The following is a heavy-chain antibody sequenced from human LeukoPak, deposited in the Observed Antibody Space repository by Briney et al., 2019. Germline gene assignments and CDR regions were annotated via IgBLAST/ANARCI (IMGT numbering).Heavy chain of an antibody. J-gene: IGHJ5*02. CDR2: ISSSSSYI. CDR1: GFTFSSYS. Sequence: PGGSLRLSCAASGFTFSSYSMNWVRQAPGKGLEWVSSISSSSSYIYYADSVKGRFTISRDNAKNSLYLQMNSLRAEDTAVYHCARDLGADSSGYYPWGQGTLVTVSS. D-gene: IGHD3-22*01. CDR3: ARDLGADSSGYYP. V-gene: IGHV3-21*01.